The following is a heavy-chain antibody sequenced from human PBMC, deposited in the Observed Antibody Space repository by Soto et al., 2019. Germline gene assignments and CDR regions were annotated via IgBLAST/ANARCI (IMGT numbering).Heavy chain of an antibody. Sequence: GASVKVSCKASGYTFTSYGISWVRQAPGQGLEWMGWFSAYNGNTNYAQKLQGRVTMTTDTSTSTAYMELRSLRSDDTAVYYCARVYYDFWSGYQAPYYYYGMDVWGQGTTVTVSS. J-gene: IGHJ6*02. V-gene: IGHV1-18*01. CDR3: ARVYYDFWSGYQAPYYYYGMDV. D-gene: IGHD3-3*01. CDR1: GYTFTSYG. CDR2: FSAYNGNT.